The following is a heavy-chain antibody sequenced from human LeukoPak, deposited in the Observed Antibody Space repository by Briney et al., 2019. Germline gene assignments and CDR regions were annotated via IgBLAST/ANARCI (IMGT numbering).Heavy chain of an antibody. CDR1: EFTFSSYA. Sequence: GGSLRLSCAASEFTFSSYAMSWVRQAPGKGLEWVSAISGSGGSTYYADSVKGRFTISRDNSKNTLYLQMNSLRAEDTAVYYCAKLSLLVVAATAYNWFDPWGQGTLVTVSS. CDR3: AKLSLLVVAATAYNWFDP. V-gene: IGHV3-23*01. J-gene: IGHJ5*02. CDR2: ISGSGGST. D-gene: IGHD2-15*01.